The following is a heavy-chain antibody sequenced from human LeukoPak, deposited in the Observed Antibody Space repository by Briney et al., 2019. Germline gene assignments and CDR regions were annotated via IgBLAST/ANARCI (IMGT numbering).Heavy chain of an antibody. CDR2: IYWDDAK. V-gene: IGHV2-5*02. D-gene: IGHD6-19*01. CDR3: ARRSSEDLPFDY. CDR1: GSSLSTSGVS. Sequence: SGPTLVKPTQTLTLTCTFSGSSLSTSGVSMGWIRQPPGKALEWPALIYWDDAKRYSPALKSRLTITKDTSKNQVVLTMTNMDPVDTATYFCARRSSEDLPFDYWDQGILVTVSS. J-gene: IGHJ4*02.